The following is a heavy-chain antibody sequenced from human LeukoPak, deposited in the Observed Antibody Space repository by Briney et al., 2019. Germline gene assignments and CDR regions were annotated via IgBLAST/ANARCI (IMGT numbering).Heavy chain of an antibody. V-gene: IGHV4-59*01. CDR1: GGSISSYY. D-gene: IGHD6-13*01. J-gene: IGHJ3*02. CDR3: ARGTLAAGNAFDI. Sequence: SETLSLKCTVSGGSISSYYWSWIRQPPGKGLEWIGYIYYSGSTNYNPSLKSRVTISVDTSKNQFSLKLSSVTAADTAVYYCARGTLAAGNAFDIWGQGTMVTVSS. CDR2: IYYSGST.